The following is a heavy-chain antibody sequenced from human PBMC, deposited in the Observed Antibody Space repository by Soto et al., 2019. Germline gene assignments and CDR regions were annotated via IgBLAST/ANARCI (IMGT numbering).Heavy chain of an antibody. Sequence: QVRLQESGPGISKPSQTLSLTCSVSGVSIKSGGYYWTWIRQLPGKGLEWIGDIYYTGSTYYHPSLQTRVTLSMDTSKNQFSLNLRSVTAADTAVYYCATQPRYDSSGYFYFWGQGTQVTVSS. CDR1: GVSIKSGGYY. CDR3: ATQPRYDSSGYFYF. CDR2: IYYTGST. J-gene: IGHJ4*02. D-gene: IGHD3-22*01. V-gene: IGHV4-31*04.